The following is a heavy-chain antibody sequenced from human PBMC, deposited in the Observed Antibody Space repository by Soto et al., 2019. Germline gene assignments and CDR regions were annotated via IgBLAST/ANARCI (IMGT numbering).Heavy chain of an antibody. J-gene: IGHJ4*02. V-gene: IGHV4-34*02. CDR3: ARGGFHGGNYYFFDY. Sequence: VQLQQWGAGRLKPSETLSLTCGVYGGSFSGYYWTWIRQPPGKGLEWIGEINHSGVTTYNPSLASRVTISVDTSKDQISLRLRSMTAADAAVYYCARGGFHGGNYYFFDYWGQGTLVTVSS. D-gene: IGHD4-4*01. CDR2: INHSGVT. CDR1: GGSFSGYY.